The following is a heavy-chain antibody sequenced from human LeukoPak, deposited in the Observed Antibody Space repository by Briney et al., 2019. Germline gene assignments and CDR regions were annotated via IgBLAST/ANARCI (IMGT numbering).Heavy chain of an antibody. CDR1: GFTFSSYW. Sequence: GGSLRLSCAASGFTFSSYWMHWVRQAPGKGLVWVSRINSDGSSTSYADSVKGRFTISRDNAKNTLYLQMNSLRAEDTAVYYCARAQGSSGWYPPYYFDYWGQGTLVTVSS. V-gene: IGHV3-74*01. CDR3: ARAQGSSGWYPPYYFDY. D-gene: IGHD6-19*01. CDR2: INSDGSST. J-gene: IGHJ4*02.